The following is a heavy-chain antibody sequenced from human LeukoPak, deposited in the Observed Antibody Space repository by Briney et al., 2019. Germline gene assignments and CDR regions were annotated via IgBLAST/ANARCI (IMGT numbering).Heavy chain of an antibody. CDR2: IYYSGST. D-gene: IGHD6-19*01. J-gene: IGHJ6*03. V-gene: IGHV4-31*03. CDR1: GGSISSGGYY. Sequence: SETLSLTCTVSGGSISSGGYYWIWIRQHPGKALEWVGYIYYSGSTYYNPSPKSRVTISVDTSKNQFSLKLSSVTAADTAVYYCARDRAGYYYYYMDVWGKGTTVTVSS. CDR3: ARDRAGYYYYYMDV.